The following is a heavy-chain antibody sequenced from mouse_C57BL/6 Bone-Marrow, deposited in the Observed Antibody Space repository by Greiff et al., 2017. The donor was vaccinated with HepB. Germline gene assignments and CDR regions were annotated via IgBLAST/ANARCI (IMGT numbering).Heavy chain of an antibody. V-gene: IGHV5-4*01. Sequence: EVQLVESGGGLVKPGGSLKLSCAASGFTFSSYAMSWVRQTPEKRLEWVATISDGGSYTYYPDNVKGRFTISRDNAKNNLYLQISHLKSEDTAMYYCASLLGPFDYWGQGTTLTVSS. CDR3: ASLLGPFDY. CDR1: GFTFSSYA. J-gene: IGHJ2*01. D-gene: IGHD4-1*01. CDR2: ISDGGSYT.